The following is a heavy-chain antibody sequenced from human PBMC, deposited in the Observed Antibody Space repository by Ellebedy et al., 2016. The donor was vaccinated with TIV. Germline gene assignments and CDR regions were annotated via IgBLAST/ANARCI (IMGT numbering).Heavy chain of an antibody. CDR1: GFPFSSFE. D-gene: IGHD2-15*01. Sequence: PGGSLRLSCAASGFPFSSFEFNWVRQSPGKGLEWVSYISSSGTTKYYADSVKGRFTISRDNAKNALYLQMNSLRAEDTAVYYWAAAHYYFYGKDVWGQGTRVTVSS. V-gene: IGHV3-48*03. CDR2: ISSSGTTK. CDR3: AAAHYYFYGKDV. J-gene: IGHJ6*02.